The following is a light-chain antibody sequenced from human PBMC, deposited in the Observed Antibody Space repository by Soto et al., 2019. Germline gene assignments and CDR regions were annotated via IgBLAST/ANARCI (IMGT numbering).Light chain of an antibody. CDR2: KAS. CDR3: HQYNDYPYT. V-gene: IGKV1-5*03. CDR1: QSVSTW. Sequence: DIQMTQSPSTLSPSVRDRVTITCRASQSVSTWLAWYQQKPGKAPKLLIYKASNLQSGVPSRFSGSGSGTEFTLTISSLQTGDFATYYCHQYNDYPYTFGQGTKLEI. J-gene: IGKJ2*01.